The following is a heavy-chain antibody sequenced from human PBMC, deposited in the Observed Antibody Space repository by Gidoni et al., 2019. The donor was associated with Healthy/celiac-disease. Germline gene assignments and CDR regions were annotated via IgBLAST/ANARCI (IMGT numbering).Heavy chain of an antibody. CDR3: ATDVEMATIGHY. CDR2: ISSSSSYI. J-gene: IGHJ4*02. D-gene: IGHD5-12*01. V-gene: IGHV3-21*01. Sequence: GGSLRLSCAASGFTFSSYSMNWVRQAPGKGLEWVSSISSSSSYIYYADSGKGRFTISRDNAKNSLYLQMNSLSAEDTAVYYCATDVEMATIGHYWGQGTLVTVSS. CDR1: GFTFSSYS.